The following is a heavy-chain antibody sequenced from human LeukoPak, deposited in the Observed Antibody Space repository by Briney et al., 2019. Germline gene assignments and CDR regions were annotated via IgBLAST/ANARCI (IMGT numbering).Heavy chain of an antibody. V-gene: IGHV3-21*01. D-gene: IGHD5-12*01. Sequence: GGSLRLSCAASGFTFSSYSMNWVRQAPGKGLEWVSSISSSSSYIYYADSVKGRFTISRDNAKNSLYLQMNSLRAEDTAVYYCARDDIVATLIDYWGQGTLVTVSS. J-gene: IGHJ4*02. CDR2: ISSSSSYI. CDR1: GFTFSSYS. CDR3: ARDDIVATLIDY.